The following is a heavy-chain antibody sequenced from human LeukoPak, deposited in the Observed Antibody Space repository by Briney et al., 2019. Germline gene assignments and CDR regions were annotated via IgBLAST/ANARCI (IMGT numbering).Heavy chain of an antibody. CDR2: IKQDGSEK. V-gene: IGHV3-7*01. CDR1: GFTFSSYS. D-gene: IGHD2-15*01. J-gene: IGHJ4*02. Sequence: GGSLRLSCAASGFTFSSYSMNWVRQAPGKGLEWVANIKQDGSEKYYVDSVKGRFTISRGNAKNSLYLQMNSLRAEDTAVYYCASYCSGGSCYSGKRYFDYWGQGTLVTVSS. CDR3: ASYCSGGSCYSGKRYFDY.